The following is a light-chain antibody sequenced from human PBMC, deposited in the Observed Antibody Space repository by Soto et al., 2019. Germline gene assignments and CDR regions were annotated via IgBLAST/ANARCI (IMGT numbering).Light chain of an antibody. CDR3: HQYFTAPWT. V-gene: IGKV4-1*01. CDR2: WAS. Sequence: DIVMTQSPDSLAESLGERATLNCKSSQSVFYSPNNKNYLAWYQQKPGQPPQLLIYWASTRESGVPDRFSGSGSGTDFTLTISSLQAEDVAVYYCHQYFTAPWTFGQGTKVDIK. CDR1: QSVFYSPNNKNY. J-gene: IGKJ1*01.